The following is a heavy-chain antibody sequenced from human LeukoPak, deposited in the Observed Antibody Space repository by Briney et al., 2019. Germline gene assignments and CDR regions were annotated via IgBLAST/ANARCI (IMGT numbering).Heavy chain of an antibody. Sequence: GGSLRLSCAASGFTFSSYGMSWVRQAPGKGLEWVANIKQDGSEKYYVDSVKGRFTISRDNAKNSLYLQMNSLRAEDTAVYYCARMYYDILTGYYTGVFDYWGQGTLVTVSS. CDR3: ARMYYDILTGYYTGVFDY. V-gene: IGHV3-7*04. CDR2: IKQDGSEK. D-gene: IGHD3-9*01. J-gene: IGHJ4*02. CDR1: GFTFSSYG.